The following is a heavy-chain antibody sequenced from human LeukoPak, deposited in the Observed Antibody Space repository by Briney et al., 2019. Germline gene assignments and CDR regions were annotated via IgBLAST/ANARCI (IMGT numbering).Heavy chain of an antibody. CDR1: GYTFTNYG. CDR2: ISAYNGNT. V-gene: IGHV1-18*01. J-gene: IGHJ4*02. Sequence: ASVKVSCKASGYTFTNYGFSWVRQAPGQGLEWMGWISAYNGNTNYAQKLQGRVTMTTDTSTSTAYMELRSLRSDDTAVYYCARETVTAQYYYFDFWSQGTLVTVSS. CDR3: ARETVTAQYYYFDF. D-gene: IGHD2-2*01.